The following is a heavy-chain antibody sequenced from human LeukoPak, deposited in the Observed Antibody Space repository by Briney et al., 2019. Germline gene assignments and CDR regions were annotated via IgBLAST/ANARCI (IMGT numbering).Heavy chain of an antibody. Sequence: PVKVSCKASGGTFSSYAISWVRQAPGQGLEWMGGIIPIFGTANYAQKFQGRVTITADESTSTAYMELSSLRSEDTAVYYCARVPADYYYYYMDVWGKGTTVTVSS. CDR1: GGTFSSYA. CDR3: ARVPADYYYYYMDV. J-gene: IGHJ6*03. V-gene: IGHV1-69*13. CDR2: IIPIFGTA. D-gene: IGHD2-2*01.